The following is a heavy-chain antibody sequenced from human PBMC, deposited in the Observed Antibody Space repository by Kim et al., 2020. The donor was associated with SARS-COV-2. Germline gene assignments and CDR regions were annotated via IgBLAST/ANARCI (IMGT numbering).Heavy chain of an antibody. J-gene: IGHJ6*02. V-gene: IGHV3-48*02. CDR1: GFTFSSYS. CDR3: ARPPRGVVTAPWDYYYGMDV. CDR2: ISSSSSTI. Sequence: GGSLRLSCAASGFTFSSYSMNWVRQAPGKGLEWVSYISSSSSTIYYADSVKGRFTISRDNAKNSLYLQMNSLRDEDTAVYYCARPPRGVVTAPWDYYYGMDVWGQGTTVTVSS. D-gene: IGHD2-21*02.